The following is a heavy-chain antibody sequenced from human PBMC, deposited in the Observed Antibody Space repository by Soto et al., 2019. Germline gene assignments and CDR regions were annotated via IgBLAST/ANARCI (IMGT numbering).Heavy chain of an antibody. Sequence: QVQLQESGPGLVKPSQTLSLTCTVSGGSISSGDYKWSWIRQPPGKGLEWIGYIYYSGYTYNNPSLKSRVMMSVDTSTKPFSLKLSSVTAADTAVYYCARGDNYAPFDYWGQGTLVTVSS. CDR1: GGSISSGDYK. CDR3: ARGDNYAPFDY. CDR2: IYYSGYT. J-gene: IGHJ4*02. V-gene: IGHV4-30-4*01. D-gene: IGHD4-4*01.